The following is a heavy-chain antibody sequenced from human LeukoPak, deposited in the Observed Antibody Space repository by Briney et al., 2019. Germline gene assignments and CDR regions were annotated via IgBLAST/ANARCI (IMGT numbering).Heavy chain of an antibody. CDR2: IYYSGST. Sequence: SETLSLTCTVSGGSISSSSYYWGWIRQPPGKGLEWIGYIYYSGSTNYNPSLKSRVTISVDTSKNQFSLKLSSVTAADTAVYYCARGDYDILTWGQGTLVTVSS. D-gene: IGHD3-9*01. CDR3: ARGDYDILT. J-gene: IGHJ4*02. V-gene: IGHV4-61*05. CDR1: GGSISSSSYY.